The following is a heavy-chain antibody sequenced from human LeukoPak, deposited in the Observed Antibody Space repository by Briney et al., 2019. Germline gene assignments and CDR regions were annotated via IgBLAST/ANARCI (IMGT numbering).Heavy chain of an antibody. CDR2: ISGSGSGGST. Sequence: GGSLRLSCAASGFTFSSSAMSWVRQAPGKGLEWVSSISGSGSGGSTYYADSVKGRFTISRDNSRNTLYLQVNTLRAADTALYYCAKTDCTSTSCYIGWLDPWGQGTLVTVSS. D-gene: IGHD2-2*02. J-gene: IGHJ5*02. V-gene: IGHV3-23*01. CDR3: AKTDCTSTSCYIGWLDP. CDR1: GFTFSSSA.